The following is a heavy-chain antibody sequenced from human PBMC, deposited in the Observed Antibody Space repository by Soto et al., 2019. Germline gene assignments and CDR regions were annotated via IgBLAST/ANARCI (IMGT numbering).Heavy chain of an antibody. CDR3: ARDFSSQWLHWFDS. CDR1: GGTFSSYA. J-gene: IGHJ5*01. CDR2: IIPIFGTA. V-gene: IGHV1-69*13. Sequence: ASVKVSCKASGGTFSSYAISWVRQAPGQGLEWMCGIIPIFGTANYAQKFQGSVTITADESTSTAYMELSSLRSEDTAVYYCARDFSSQWLHWFDSWRQGTLVIVSS. D-gene: IGHD6-19*01.